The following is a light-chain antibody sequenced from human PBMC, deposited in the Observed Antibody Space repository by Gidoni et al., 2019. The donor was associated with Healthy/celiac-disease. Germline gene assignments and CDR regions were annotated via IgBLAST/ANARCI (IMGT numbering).Light chain of an antibody. V-gene: IGKV2-28*01. CDR1: QSLLHSNGYNY. CDR3: MQALQTPPST. J-gene: IGKJ2*01. CDR2: LGS. Sequence: IVMTQSSLSLPVTPGEPASIYCRSSQSLLHSNGYNYLDWYLQKPGQSPPLLIYLGSNRASGVPDRFSGSGSGTDFTLKISRVEAEDVGVYYCMQALQTPPSTFXXXTKLEIK.